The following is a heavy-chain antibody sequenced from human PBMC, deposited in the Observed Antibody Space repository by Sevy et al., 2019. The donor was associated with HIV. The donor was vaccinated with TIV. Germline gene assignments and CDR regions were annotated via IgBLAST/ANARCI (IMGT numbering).Heavy chain of an antibody. CDR1: GGTFSSYA. J-gene: IGHJ6*02. Sequence: ASVKVSCKASGGTFSSYAISWVRQAPGHGLEWMGGIIPIFGTANYAQKFQGRVTITADESTSTADMELSSLRSEDTAVYYCATAPYCSGSYERYYFYGMDVWGQGTTVTVSS. V-gene: IGHV1-69*13. D-gene: IGHD3-10*01. CDR3: ATAPYCSGSYERYYFYGMDV. CDR2: IIPIFGTA.